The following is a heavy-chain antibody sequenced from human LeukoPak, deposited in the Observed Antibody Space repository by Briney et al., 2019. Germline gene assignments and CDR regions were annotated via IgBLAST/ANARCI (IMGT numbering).Heavy chain of an antibody. Sequence: GGSLRLSCAASGLIVSSNYMTWARQAPGKGLEWVSVIYSGGSTYYADSVKDRFTISRNNSKNTLFLQMNSLRVEDTAVYYCARDTNWNYVYYYYYGMDVWGQGTTVTVSS. D-gene: IGHD1-7*01. V-gene: IGHV3-53*01. J-gene: IGHJ6*02. CDR1: GLIVSSNY. CDR2: IYSGGST. CDR3: ARDTNWNYVYYYYYGMDV.